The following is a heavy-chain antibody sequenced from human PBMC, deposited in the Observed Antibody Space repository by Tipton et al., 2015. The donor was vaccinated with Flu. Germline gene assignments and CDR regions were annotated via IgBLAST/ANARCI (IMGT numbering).Heavy chain of an antibody. Sequence: TLSLTCTVPGGSISSYYWSWIRQPPGKGLEWIGYIYYSGSTNYNPSLKSRVTISVDTSKNQFSLKLSSVTAADTAVYYCARFIAAAADYWGQGTLVTVSS. J-gene: IGHJ4*02. V-gene: IGHV4-59*01. CDR3: ARFIAAAADY. CDR1: GGSISSYY. D-gene: IGHD6-13*01. CDR2: IYYSGST.